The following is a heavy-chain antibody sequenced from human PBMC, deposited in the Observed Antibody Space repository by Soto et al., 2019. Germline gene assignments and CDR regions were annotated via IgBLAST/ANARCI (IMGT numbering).Heavy chain of an antibody. CDR1: GFSFSSYW. D-gene: IGHD5-12*01. J-gene: IGHJ3*02. Sequence: LRLSCAASGFSFSSYWMHWVRQAPGKGLVWVSRTNNDGSATTYADSVRGRFTSFRDNAKNTLFLQMTSLGVEDTAVYYCAREMATISLGAFDIWGEGTMVTVSS. CDR2: TNNDGSAT. V-gene: IGHV3-74*01. CDR3: AREMATISLGAFDI.